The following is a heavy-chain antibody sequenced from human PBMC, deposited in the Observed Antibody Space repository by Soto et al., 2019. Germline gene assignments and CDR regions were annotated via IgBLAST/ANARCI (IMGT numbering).Heavy chain of an antibody. CDR1: GFTFSGSW. J-gene: IGHJ4*02. V-gene: IGHV3-74*01. CDR2: INGDGSGT. D-gene: IGHD3-10*01. CDR3: ARGIFGSGTANDY. Sequence: VQLVESGGGLVQPGGSLRLSCAASGFTFSGSWMHWVRQAPGKGLVWVSRINGDGSGTSYADFVKGRFTISRDDAKNTLFLQMNGLRAEDTAVYYRARGIFGSGTANDYWGQGTLVTVSS.